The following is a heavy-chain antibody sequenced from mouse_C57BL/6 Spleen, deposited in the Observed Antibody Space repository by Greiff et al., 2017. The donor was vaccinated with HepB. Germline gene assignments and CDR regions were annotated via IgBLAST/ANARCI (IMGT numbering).Heavy chain of an antibody. CDR2: IYPGSGST. Sequence: QVQLQQSGAELVKPGASVKMSCKASGYTFTSYWITWVKQRPGQGLEWIGDIYPGSGSTNYNEKLKSQATLTVDTSSSTAYMHVSSLTSEDSAVYYCARGGLLKGDWGQGTTLTVSS. J-gene: IGHJ2*01. V-gene: IGHV1-55*01. D-gene: IGHD2-14*01. CDR1: GYTFTSYW. CDR3: ARGGLLKGD.